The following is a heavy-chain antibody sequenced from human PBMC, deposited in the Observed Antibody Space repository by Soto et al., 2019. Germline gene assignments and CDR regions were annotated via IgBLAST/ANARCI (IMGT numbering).Heavy chain of an antibody. CDR3: AKSQSGSFFAAFDL. V-gene: IGHV3-23*01. D-gene: IGHD1-26*01. CDR2: IFGSGRTT. CDR1: GFDFSSDV. J-gene: IGHJ3*01. Sequence: PGGSLRLSCAASGFDFSSDVMNWVRQAPGKGLEWVASIFGSGRTTYYADSVKGRFNISRDNSKNTLYLQLNSLRVEDTALYYCAKSQSGSFFAAFDLLGKGTRVTVSS.